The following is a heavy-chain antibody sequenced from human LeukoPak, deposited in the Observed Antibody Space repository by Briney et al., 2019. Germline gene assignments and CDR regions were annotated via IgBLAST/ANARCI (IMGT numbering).Heavy chain of an antibody. CDR3: AKNEELNYYDSSGYYLAS. D-gene: IGHD3-22*01. CDR1: GFTFSSYA. Sequence: PGGSLRLSSAASGFTFSSYAMSWVRQAPGKGLEWVSAISGSGGSTYYADSVKGRFTISRDNSKNTLYLQMNSLRAEDTAVYYCAKNEELNYYDSSGYYLASWGQGTLVTVSS. CDR2: ISGSGGST. J-gene: IGHJ4*02. V-gene: IGHV3-23*01.